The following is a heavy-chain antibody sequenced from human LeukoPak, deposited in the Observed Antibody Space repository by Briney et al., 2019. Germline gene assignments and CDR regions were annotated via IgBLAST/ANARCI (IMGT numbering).Heavy chain of an antibody. J-gene: IGHJ4*02. D-gene: IGHD2-15*01. CDR1: GFTFSSYN. Sequence: GGSLRLSCAASGFTFSSYNMNWLRQAPGKGLEWVSSISSSSSYIYYADSVKGRFTISRDNAKNSPYLQMNSLRAEDTAVYYCARIDCSGGSCYSFHWGQGTLVTVSS. CDR2: ISSSSSYI. V-gene: IGHV3-21*01. CDR3: ARIDCSGGSCYSFH.